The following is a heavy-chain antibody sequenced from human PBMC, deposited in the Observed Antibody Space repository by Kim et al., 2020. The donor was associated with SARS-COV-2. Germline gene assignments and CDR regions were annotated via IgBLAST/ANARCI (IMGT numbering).Heavy chain of an antibody. J-gene: IGHJ4*02. Sequence: DAVNGRFTISRDNSKTTLYLQMNSLRAEDTAVYYCAKDPHYDFWSDYYFDYWGQGTLVTVSS. CDR3: AKDPHYDFWSDYYFDY. V-gene: IGHV3-23*01. D-gene: IGHD3-3*01.